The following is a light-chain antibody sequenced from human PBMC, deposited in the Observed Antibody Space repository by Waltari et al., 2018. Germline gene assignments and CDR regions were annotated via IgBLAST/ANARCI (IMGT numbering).Light chain of an antibody. Sequence: SYELTQPPSVSVSPGQTARITCSGDALPKQDAYWYQKRPGRAPVRVNYRDTERPSRIPGRFSGSSSGTIVTVTISGVQAEDEADYYCQSADSSGNYVVFGGGTKLTVL. CDR2: RDT. J-gene: IGLJ2*01. CDR1: ALPKQD. V-gene: IGLV3-25*03. CDR3: QSADSSGNYVV.